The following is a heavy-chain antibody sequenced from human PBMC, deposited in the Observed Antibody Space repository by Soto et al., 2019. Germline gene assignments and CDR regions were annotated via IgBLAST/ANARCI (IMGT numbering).Heavy chain of an antibody. CDR3: ARHGGSHEASAFDI. V-gene: IGHV4-39*01. D-gene: IGHD1-26*01. Sequence: QLQLQESGPGLVKPSETLSLTCTVSGGSISSSSYYWGWIRQPPGKGLEWIWSIYYSGSTYYNPSLKSQGTITVDTSKNRFCLKLSYVTAADTAVYYCARHGGSHEASAFDIWGQGTMNTVSS. J-gene: IGHJ3*02. CDR2: IYYSGST. CDR1: GGSISSSSYY.